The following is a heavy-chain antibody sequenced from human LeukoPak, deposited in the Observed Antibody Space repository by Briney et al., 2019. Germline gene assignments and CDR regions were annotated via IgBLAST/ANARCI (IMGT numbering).Heavy chain of an antibody. J-gene: IGHJ4*02. CDR1: GFTFDDYA. CDR3: ARDYSGSSLDY. D-gene: IGHD1-26*01. V-gene: IGHV3-9*01. Sequence: PGGSLRLSCAASGFTFDDYAMHWVRQAPGKGLEWVSGISWNSGSIGYADSVKGRFTISRDNAKNSLFLQMNSLRAEDTAVYYCARDYSGSSLDYWGQGTLVTVSS. CDR2: ISWNSGSI.